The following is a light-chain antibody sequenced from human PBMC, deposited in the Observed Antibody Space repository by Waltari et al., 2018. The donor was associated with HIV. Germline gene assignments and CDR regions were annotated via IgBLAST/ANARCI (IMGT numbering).Light chain of an antibody. J-gene: IGKJ2*01. CDR2: GAS. CDR1: QSVSSN. Sequence: EIVMTQSPATLSVSPAERATLSCRASQSVSSNLACYQQKPGQAPRLLIYGASTRATGIPARFSVSGSGTEFTLTISSLQSEDFAVYYCQQYNNWLYTFGQGTKLEIK. V-gene: IGKV3-15*01. CDR3: QQYNNWLYT.